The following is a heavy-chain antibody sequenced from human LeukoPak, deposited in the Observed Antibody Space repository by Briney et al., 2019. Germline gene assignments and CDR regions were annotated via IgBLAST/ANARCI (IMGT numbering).Heavy chain of an antibody. V-gene: IGHV1-2*02. J-gene: IGHJ4*02. CDR1: GYTFTSYY. CDR3: ARGSRTKSGSKVPSDY. CDR2: INPNSGST. Sequence: ASVKVSCKASGYTFTSYYMHWVRQAPGQGLQWMGWINPNSGSTNYAQRFQDRVTMTRDTSITTVYMELSRLTSDDTAVYYCARGSRTKSGSKVPSDYWGQGTLVTVSS. D-gene: IGHD2-2*01.